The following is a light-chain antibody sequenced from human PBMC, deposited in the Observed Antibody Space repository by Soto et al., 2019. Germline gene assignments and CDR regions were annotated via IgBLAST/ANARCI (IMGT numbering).Light chain of an antibody. CDR1: QTFTSGF. J-gene: IGKJ5*01. CDR3: QQYNNWPPIT. Sequence: TQSPGTLSLSPGERATLSCRASQTFTSGFLAWYQQKPGQAPRLLIYDTSTRATGIPARFSGSGSGTEFTLTISSLQSEDFAVYYCQQYNNWPPITFGQGTRLEIK. CDR2: DTS. V-gene: IGKV3-15*01.